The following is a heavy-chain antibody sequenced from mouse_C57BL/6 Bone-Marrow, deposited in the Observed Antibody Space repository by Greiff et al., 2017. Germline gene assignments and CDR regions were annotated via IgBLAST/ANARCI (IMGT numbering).Heavy chain of an antibody. CDR1: GYTFTSYG. CDR3: ARRGMAAQATLAY. D-gene: IGHD3-2*02. CDR2: IYPRSGNT. V-gene: IGHV1-81*01. J-gene: IGHJ3*01. Sequence: QVQLQQSGAELARPGASVKLSCKASGYTFTSYGISWVKQRTGQGLEWIGEIYPRSGNTYYNEKFKGKATLTADKSSSTAYMELRRLTSEDSAVYYCARRGMAAQATLAYWGQGTLVTGSA.